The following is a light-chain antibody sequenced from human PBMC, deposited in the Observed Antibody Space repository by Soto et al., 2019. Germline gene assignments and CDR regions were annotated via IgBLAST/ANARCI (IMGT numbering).Light chain of an antibody. J-gene: IGLJ1*01. CDR1: SSDLGSRNL. CDR2: EGS. CDR3: CSYADGSSYV. V-gene: IGLV2-23*01. Sequence: QSALTQPASVSGSPGQSITISCTGTSSDLGSRNLVSWYQQHPGKAPKLIIYEGSKRPSGVSNRFSGTKSGNTASLTISGLQAEDVADYYCCSYADGSSYVFGTGTKLTVL.